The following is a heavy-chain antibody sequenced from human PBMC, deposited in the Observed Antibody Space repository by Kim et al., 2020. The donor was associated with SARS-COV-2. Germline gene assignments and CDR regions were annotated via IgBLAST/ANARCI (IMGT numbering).Heavy chain of an antibody. V-gene: IGHV1-18*01. J-gene: IGHJ3*01. Sequence: ASVKVSCKASGYTFTSSAVTWVRQAPGQGLEWMGSLRPYNGYTKYAQSLQGRVTLTTDTFTRTAFMELSALTPDDTAMYYCVREKSAHCSSTNCYYAFDVWGQVTMVTVSS. CDR3: VREKSAHCSSTNCYYAFDV. D-gene: IGHD2-2*01. CDR2: LRPYNGYT. CDR1: GYTFTSSA.